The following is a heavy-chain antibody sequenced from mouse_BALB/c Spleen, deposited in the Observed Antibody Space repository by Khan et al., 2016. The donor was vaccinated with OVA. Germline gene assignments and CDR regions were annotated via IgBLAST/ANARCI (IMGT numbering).Heavy chain of an antibody. V-gene: IGHV3-2*02. CDR2: INYSGSI. D-gene: IGHD1-1*02. J-gene: IGHJ4*01. Sequence: VQLKESGPGLVKPSQSLSLTCTVTGYSITSDYAWNWIRQFPGNKLEWMGYINYSGSINYNPSLKSRISITRDTSKNQFFLQLNSVTTEDTDTYDCARDYTWYHYAMDYWGQGTSVTVSS. CDR1: GYSITSDYA. CDR3: ARDYTWYHYAMDY.